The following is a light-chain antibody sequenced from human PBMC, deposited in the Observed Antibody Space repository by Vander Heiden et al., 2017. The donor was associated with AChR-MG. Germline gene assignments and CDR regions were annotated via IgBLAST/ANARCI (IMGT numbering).Light chain of an antibody. CDR1: SANIGSNT. J-gene: IGLJ1*01. Sequence: QSVLTQPPSASGTPGQRVTISCSGSSANIGSNTVNWYQQLPGTAPKLHIYSNNQRPSGVPDRFSGSKSGTSASLAISGLQSEDEADYYCAVLFGTGTKVTVL. V-gene: IGLV1-44*01. CDR3: AVL. CDR2: SNN.